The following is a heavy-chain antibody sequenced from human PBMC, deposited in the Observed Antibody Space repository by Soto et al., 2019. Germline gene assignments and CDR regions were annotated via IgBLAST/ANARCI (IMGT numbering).Heavy chain of an antibody. CDR3: ATTAGP. D-gene: IGHD1-1*01. CDR2: IYYSGST. CDR1: GGSISSSSYY. V-gene: IGHV4-39*01. J-gene: IGHJ5*02. Sequence: QLQLQESGPGLVKPSETLSLTCTVSGGSISSSSYYWGWIRQPPGKGLECIGNIYYSGSTFYNPSLKSRVTISVDTSKNQFSLKLSSVTAADTAVYSCATTAGPWGQGTLVTVSS.